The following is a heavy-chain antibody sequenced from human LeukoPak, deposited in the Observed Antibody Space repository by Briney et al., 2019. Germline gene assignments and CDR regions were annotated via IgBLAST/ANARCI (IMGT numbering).Heavy chain of an antibody. V-gene: IGHV4-34*01. J-gene: IGHJ5*02. CDR1: GGSFSGYY. Sequence: PSETLSLTCAVYGGSFSGYYWSWIRQPPGKGLEWIGEIDHSGSTNYNPSLKSRVTISVDTSKNQFSLKLSSVTAADTAVYYCARRSQLLNTLNWVDPWGQGTLVNGS. CDR3: ARRSQLLNTLNWVDP. CDR2: IDHSGST. D-gene: IGHD2-2*01.